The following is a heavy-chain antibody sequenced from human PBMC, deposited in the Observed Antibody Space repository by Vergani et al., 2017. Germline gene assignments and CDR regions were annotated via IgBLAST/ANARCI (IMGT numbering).Heavy chain of an antibody. Sequence: QVQLQESGPGLVKPSQTLSLTCTVSGGSISSGGYYWSWIRQHPGKGLEWIGYIYYSGSTYYNPSLKSRVTISVDTSKNQFSLKLSSVTAAETAVYYCARGDFWSGYTDYWGQGTLVTVSS. CDR1: GGSISSGGYY. J-gene: IGHJ4*02. CDR3: ARGDFWSGYTDY. CDR2: IYYSGST. D-gene: IGHD3-3*01. V-gene: IGHV4-31*03.